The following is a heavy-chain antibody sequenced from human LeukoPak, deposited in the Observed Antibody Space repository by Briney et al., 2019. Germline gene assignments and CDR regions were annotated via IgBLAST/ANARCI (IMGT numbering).Heavy chain of an antibody. CDR1: GLSVSSDSAV. D-gene: IGHD2-8*01. CDR2: TFYRSKRYN. J-gene: IGHJ5*02. Sequence: SQTLSLTCAISGLSVSSDSAVWNWIRQSPSRGLEWLGRTFYRSKRYNAYAVYVKSRININPDTSKNQFSLQLSSVTPEDTAVYYRARSVKKFLHPWAEGTLVTVSS. V-gene: IGHV6-1*01. CDR3: ARSVKKFLHP.